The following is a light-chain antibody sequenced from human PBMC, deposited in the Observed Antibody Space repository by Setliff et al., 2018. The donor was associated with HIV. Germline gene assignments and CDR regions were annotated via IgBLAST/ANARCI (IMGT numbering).Light chain of an antibody. Sequence: ALAQPASVSGSPGQSITISCTETSSDVGSYNLVSWYQQHPGKAPKLMIYEVSKRPSGVSNRFSGSKSGNTASLTVSGLQAEDEADYYCCSYADSNTLGVFGGGTKVTVL. J-gene: IGLJ3*02. CDR3: CSYADSNTLGV. CDR2: EVS. V-gene: IGLV2-23*02. CDR1: SSDVGSYNL.